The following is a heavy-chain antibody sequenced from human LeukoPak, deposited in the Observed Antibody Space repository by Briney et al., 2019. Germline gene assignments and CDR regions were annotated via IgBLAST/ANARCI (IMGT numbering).Heavy chain of an antibody. CDR3: ARCVFGLNTRNWFFDL. V-gene: IGHV3-7*05. D-gene: IGHD5/OR15-5a*01. CDR2: IKEDGSEE. Sequence: GRSLRLSCEASGFSFSAYWMSWVRQAPGKELEWVANIKEDGSEEYYVDSVKGRFTISRDNAKNSLYLQMNSLRAEDTAVFFCARCVFGLNTRNWFFDLRGRGTLVTVSS. J-gene: IGHJ2*01. CDR1: GFSFSAYW.